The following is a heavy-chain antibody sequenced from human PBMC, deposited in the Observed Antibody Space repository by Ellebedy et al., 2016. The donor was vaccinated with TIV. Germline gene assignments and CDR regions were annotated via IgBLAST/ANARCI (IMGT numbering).Heavy chain of an antibody. J-gene: IGHJ4*02. CDR1: GYTFTSHG. D-gene: IGHD1-26*01. Sequence: ASVKVSCKASGYTFTSHGISWVRQAPGQGLEWMGWISVYNGETKYAQRLQGRVAMTTDTSTSTAYMELRSLRFEDTAVYYCARDMIQGMVARYLWFDYWGQGTLVTVSS. CDR2: ISVYNGET. V-gene: IGHV1-18*04. CDR3: ARDMIQGMVARYLWFDY.